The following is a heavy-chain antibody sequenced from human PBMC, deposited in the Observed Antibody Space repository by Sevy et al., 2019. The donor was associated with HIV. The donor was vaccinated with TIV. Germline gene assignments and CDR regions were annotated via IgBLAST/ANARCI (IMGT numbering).Heavy chain of an antibody. J-gene: IGHJ4*02. CDR3: ARYPIVVVPAAEYCFDY. V-gene: IGHV5-51*01. CDR2: IYPGDSDT. D-gene: IGHD2-2*01. Sequence: GESLKISCKGSGYTFTNYWIGWVRQMPGKGLEWMGIIYPGDSDTRYSPSFQGQVTISADKSISTAYLQSSSLKASDTAMYYCARYPIVVVPAAEYCFDYWGQGTLVTVSS. CDR1: GYTFTNYW.